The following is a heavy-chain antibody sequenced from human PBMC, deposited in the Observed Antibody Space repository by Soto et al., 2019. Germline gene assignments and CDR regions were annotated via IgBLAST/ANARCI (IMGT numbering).Heavy chain of an antibody. D-gene: IGHD6-13*01. CDR2: IWNDGTNN. J-gene: IGHJ6*02. V-gene: IGHV3-33*01. CDR1: GFTFNNYG. CDR3: ASRKIPPPPRGAANARGGMDV. Sequence: QVQLVESGGGVVQPGRSLRLSCAASGFTFNNYGMHWVSQAPGKGLEWLAVIWNDGTNNYYANSVKGRFTISRDNSKNTLYLQMSSLRAEDTAVYYCASRKIPPPPRGAANARGGMDVWGQGPTVTVSS.